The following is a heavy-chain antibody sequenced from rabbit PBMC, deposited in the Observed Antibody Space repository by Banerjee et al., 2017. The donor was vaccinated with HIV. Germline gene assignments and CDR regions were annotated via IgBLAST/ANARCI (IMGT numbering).Heavy chain of an antibody. Sequence: QSLEESGGDLVKPGASLTLTCTASGFSFSSGYYMCWVRQAPGKGLEWIACIYAGSSGSTYYASWAKGRFTISKTSSTTVTLQMTSLTAADTATYFCARDTGYAGWSYERYYFKLWGQGTLVTVS. D-gene: IGHD8-1*01. CDR1: GFSFSSGYY. V-gene: IGHV1S40*01. J-gene: IGHJ4*01. CDR2: IYAGSSGST. CDR3: ARDTGYAGWSYERYYFKL.